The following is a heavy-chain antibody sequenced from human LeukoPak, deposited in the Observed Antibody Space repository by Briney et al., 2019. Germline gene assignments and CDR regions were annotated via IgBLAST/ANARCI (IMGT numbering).Heavy chain of an antibody. Sequence: SETLSLTCTVSGGSISSYYWSWIRQPAGKGLEWIGRIYTSGSTNYNPSLKSRVTMSVDTSKNQFSLKLSSVTAADTAVYYCARSGYYYDSSGYLHYYYYGIDVWGQGTTVTVSS. D-gene: IGHD3-22*01. V-gene: IGHV4-4*07. CDR2: IYTSGST. CDR3: ARSGYYYDSSGYLHYYYYGIDV. CDR1: GGSISSYY. J-gene: IGHJ6*02.